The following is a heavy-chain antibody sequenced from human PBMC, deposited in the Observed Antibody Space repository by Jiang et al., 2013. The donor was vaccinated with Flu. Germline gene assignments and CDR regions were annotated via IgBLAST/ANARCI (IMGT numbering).Heavy chain of an antibody. CDR1: GGSISSYY. V-gene: IGHV4-59*08. J-gene: IGHJ4*02. Sequence: GPGLVKPSETLSLTCTVSGGSISSYYWGWIRQPPGKGLEWIGYIYYSGSTNYNPSLKSRVTISVDTSKNQFSLKLSSVTAADTAVYYCAGSREWLLLRGLGYWGQGTLVTVSS. D-gene: IGHD3-22*01. CDR3: AGSREWLLLRGLGY. CDR2: IYYSGST.